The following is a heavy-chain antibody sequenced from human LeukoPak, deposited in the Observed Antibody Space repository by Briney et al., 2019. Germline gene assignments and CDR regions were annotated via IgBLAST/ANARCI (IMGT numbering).Heavy chain of an antibody. CDR2: IIHSGST. J-gene: IGHJ6*03. Sequence: ESPCLTPVVSGESPSVYYWRSVRHPLRRGLGWMGDIIHSGSTNYTPSLKSRVTILVDTSKNQFSLKLSSVTAADTAVYYCARGIATRKRQYYNSYMDVWGKGTTVTVSS. V-gene: IGHV4-34*01. D-gene: IGHD2-21*01. CDR1: GESPSVYY. CDR3: ARGIATRKRQYYNSYMDV.